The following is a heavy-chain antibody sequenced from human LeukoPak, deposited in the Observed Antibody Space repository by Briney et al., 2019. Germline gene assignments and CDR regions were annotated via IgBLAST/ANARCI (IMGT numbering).Heavy chain of an antibody. Sequence: GSSVKVSCKASGGTFSSYAISWVRQAPGQGLEWMGRIIPIFGTANYAQKFQGRVMITTDESTSTAYMELGSLRSEDTAVYYCARDPFPAQWLVLGYFDYWGQGTLVTVSS. J-gene: IGHJ4*02. V-gene: IGHV1-69*05. CDR2: IIPIFGTA. D-gene: IGHD6-19*01. CDR3: ARDPFPAQWLVLGYFDY. CDR1: GGTFSSYA.